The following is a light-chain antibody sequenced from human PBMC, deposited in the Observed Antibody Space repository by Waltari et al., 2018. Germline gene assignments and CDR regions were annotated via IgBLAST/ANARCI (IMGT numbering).Light chain of an antibody. J-gene: IGKJ3*01. Sequence: EILLTQSPATLSLSPGERATLSCRASQSVTSSLAWYQQKPGQAPRLLIFDTSNRATGIPARFSGTGSGTEFTLTISSLQSEDFAVYYCQQYNNWPPLFTFGPGTKVDMK. CDR2: DTS. CDR1: QSVTSS. CDR3: QQYNNWPPLFT. V-gene: IGKV3D-15*01.